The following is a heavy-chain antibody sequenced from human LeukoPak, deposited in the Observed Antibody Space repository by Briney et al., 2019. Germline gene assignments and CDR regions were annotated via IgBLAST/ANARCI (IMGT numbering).Heavy chain of an antibody. Sequence: PSETLSLTCTVSGGSISSSNYYWGWIRQPPGTGLEWIVNIYYSGSTYYNPPFKSRLTISVDTSKNQFSLKLSSVTAADTAVYYCARDGEIVALWGQGTLVTVSS. J-gene: IGHJ4*02. V-gene: IGHV4-39*02. CDR2: IYYSGST. CDR1: GGSISSSNYY. CDR3: ARDGEIVAL. D-gene: IGHD3-22*01.